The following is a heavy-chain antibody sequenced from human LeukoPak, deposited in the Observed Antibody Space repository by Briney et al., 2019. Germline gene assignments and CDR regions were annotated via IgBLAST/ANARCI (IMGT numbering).Heavy chain of an antibody. V-gene: IGHV4-34*01. CDR2: INHSGST. CDR3: ARVVGQWLVRFDY. J-gene: IGHJ4*02. CDR1: GGSFSGYY. Sequence: SETLSLTCAVYGGSFSGYYWSWIRHPPGKGLEWIGEINHSGSTNYNPSLKSRVTISVNTSKNQFSLKLSSVTAADTAVYYCARVVGQWLVRFDYWGQGTLVTVSS. D-gene: IGHD6-19*01.